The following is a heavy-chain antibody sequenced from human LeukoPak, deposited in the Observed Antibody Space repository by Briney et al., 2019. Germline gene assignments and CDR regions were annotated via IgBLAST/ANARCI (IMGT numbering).Heavy chain of an antibody. CDR3: ARGPPSFGESNNWFDP. CDR1: GGSISSYY. Sequence: SETLSLTCTVSGGSISSYYWSWIRQPAGKGLEWIGRIYTSGSTNYNPSLKSRVTMSVDTSKNQFSLKLSSVTAADTAVYYCARGPPSFGESNNWFDPWGQGTLVTVSS. CDR2: IYTSGST. D-gene: IGHD3-10*01. V-gene: IGHV4-4*07. J-gene: IGHJ5*02.